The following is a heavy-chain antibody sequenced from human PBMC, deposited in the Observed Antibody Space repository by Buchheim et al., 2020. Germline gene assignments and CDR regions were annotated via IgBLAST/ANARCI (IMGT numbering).Heavy chain of an antibody. CDR1: GFTFSSYG. V-gene: IGHV3-33*01. CDR2: IWYDGSNK. Sequence: QVQLVESGGGVVQPGRSLRLSCAASGFTFSSYGMHWVRQAPGKGLEWVAVIWYDGSNKYYADSVKGRFTIHRDNSKNTMYLQMNSLRAEDTAVYFCARADGSGSYCFDYWGQGTL. D-gene: IGHD3-10*01. CDR3: ARADGSGSYCFDY. J-gene: IGHJ4*02.